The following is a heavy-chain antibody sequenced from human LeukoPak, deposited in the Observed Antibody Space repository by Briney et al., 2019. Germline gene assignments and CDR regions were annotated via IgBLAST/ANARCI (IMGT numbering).Heavy chain of an antibody. CDR3: AKVPLIAAPKHFDY. V-gene: IGHV3-48*03. D-gene: IGHD6-13*01. CDR1: GFTFSSYE. Sequence: GSLRLSCAASGFTFSSYEMNWVRQAPGKGLEWVSYISSSGSTIYYADSVKGRFTISRDNSKNTLYLQMNSLRADDTAVYYCAKVPLIAAPKHFDYWGQGTLVTVSS. CDR2: ISSSGSTI. J-gene: IGHJ4*02.